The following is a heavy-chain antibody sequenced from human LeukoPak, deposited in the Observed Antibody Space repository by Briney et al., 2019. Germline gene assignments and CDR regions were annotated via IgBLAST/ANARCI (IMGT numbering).Heavy chain of an antibody. V-gene: IGHV4-34*01. Sequence: SETLSLTCAVYGGSFSGHYWSWIRQSPGKGLEYIGEINHSGSTNYNPSLKSRVTISIDTSKNQFSLKLSSVTAADTAVYYCARFGDSNNWGQGTLVTVSS. CDR2: INHSGST. J-gene: IGHJ4*02. CDR3: ARFGDSNN. D-gene: IGHD3-16*01. CDR1: GGSFSGHY.